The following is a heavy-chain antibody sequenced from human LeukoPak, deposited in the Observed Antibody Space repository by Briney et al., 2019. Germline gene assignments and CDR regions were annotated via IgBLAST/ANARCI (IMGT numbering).Heavy chain of an antibody. J-gene: IGHJ4*02. CDR2: IYSGDNT. Sequence: PGGSLRLSCAASGFTVSSNYMSWVRRAPGKGLEWVSVIYSGDNTYYADSVKGRFTISRDNSKNTLYLQMNSLRAEDTAVYYCARDWGPSMTTLSVYWGQGTLVTVSS. CDR3: ARDWGPSMTTLSVY. V-gene: IGHV3-66*01. D-gene: IGHD4-11*01. CDR1: GFTVSSNY.